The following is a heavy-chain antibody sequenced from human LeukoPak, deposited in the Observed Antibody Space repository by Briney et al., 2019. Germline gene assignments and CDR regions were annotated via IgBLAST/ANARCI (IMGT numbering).Heavy chain of an antibody. J-gene: IGHJ4*02. CDR2: IRTKTNGATA. CDR1: GFTFGEDA. Sequence: GGSLRLSCTASGFTFGEDAMSWFRQAPGKGLEWLGFIRTKTNGATAEYAASVKGRFSISRDDSKSIAYLQMNSPKTEDTAVYYCARLIVVVVAASSYFDSWGQGTRVTVSS. CDR3: ARLIVVVVAASSYFDS. D-gene: IGHD2-15*01. V-gene: IGHV3-49*03.